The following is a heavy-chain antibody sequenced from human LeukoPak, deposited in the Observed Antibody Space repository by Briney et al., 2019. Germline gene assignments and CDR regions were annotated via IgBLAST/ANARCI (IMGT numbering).Heavy chain of an antibody. CDR1: GFTFSSYS. J-gene: IGHJ4*02. CDR3: AGVGSRNLAAALLL. D-gene: IGHD6-13*01. V-gene: IGHV3-48*01. CDR2: ISSSSSTI. Sequence: AGGSLRLSCAASGFTFSSYSMNWVRQAPGKGLEWVSYISSSSSTIYYADSVKGRFTISRDNAKNSLYLQMNSLRAEDTAVYYCAGVGSRNLAAALLLWGQGTLVTVSS.